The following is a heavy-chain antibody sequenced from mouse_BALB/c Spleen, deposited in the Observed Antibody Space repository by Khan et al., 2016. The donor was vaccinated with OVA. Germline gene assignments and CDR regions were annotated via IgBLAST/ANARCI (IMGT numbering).Heavy chain of an antibody. CDR2: IDPFSGCT. Sequence: QLQQPGPELMKPGASVKISCKASGYSFTSYYIPWVIQSPGQSLEWLGFIDPFSGCTTYNQKFKGKATLTADKSSSTAYIHLSNLTSEASAVYDCTRHGYGAWCTYWGQGTLGTVAA. V-gene: IGHV1S135*01. CDR1: GYSFTSYY. CDR3: TRHGYGAWCTY. D-gene: IGHD2-2*01. J-gene: IGHJ3*01.